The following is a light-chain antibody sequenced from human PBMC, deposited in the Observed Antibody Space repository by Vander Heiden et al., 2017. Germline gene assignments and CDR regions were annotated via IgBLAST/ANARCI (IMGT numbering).Light chain of an antibody. CDR1: QSFSSNY. CDR3: QQYHASPRT. CDR2: GAT. Sequence: EIVLTQSPGTLSLSPGERGTLSCRASQSFSSNYLAWYQQKPGQAPRLLIYGATNRATGIPDRFSGSRSGTDFTLTISRLEPEDFAVYYCQQYHASPRTFGQGTNVEIK. J-gene: IGKJ1*01. V-gene: IGKV3-20*01.